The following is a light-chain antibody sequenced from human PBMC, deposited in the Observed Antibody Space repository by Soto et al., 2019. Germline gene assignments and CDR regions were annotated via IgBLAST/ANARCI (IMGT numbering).Light chain of an antibody. J-gene: IGKJ1*01. CDR2: DAS. V-gene: IGKV1-5*01. CDR1: QSISSW. CDR3: QQYNSYPWT. Sequence: DIQMTQSPSTLSASVGDRVTITCRASQSISSWLAWYQQKPGQAPKLLIYDASSVESGVPSRFSGSGSGTEFTLTISSLQPDDFATYYCQQYNSYPWTFGQGTKVEIK.